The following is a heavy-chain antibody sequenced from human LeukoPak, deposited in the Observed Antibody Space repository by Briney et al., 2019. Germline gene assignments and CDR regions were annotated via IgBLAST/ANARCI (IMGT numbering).Heavy chain of an antibody. J-gene: IGHJ4*02. CDR2: ISAYNGDT. Sequence: ASVKVSCKTSGGAFNAFDISWVRQAPGQGLEWMGWISAYNGDTKYAQNLQGRVTLTTDTSTGTAYMELRSLTSDDTALYYCARDTALIITPGGPDYWGRGTLITASS. D-gene: IGHD3-10*01. CDR3: ARDTALIITPGGPDY. V-gene: IGHV1-18*01. CDR1: GGAFNAFD.